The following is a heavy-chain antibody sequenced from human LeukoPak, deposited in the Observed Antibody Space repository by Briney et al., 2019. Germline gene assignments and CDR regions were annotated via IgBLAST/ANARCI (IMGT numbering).Heavy chain of an antibody. J-gene: IGHJ6*02. Sequence: GGSLRLSCAASGFTFSSYAMSWVRQAPGKGLEWVSAISGSGGSTYYADSVKGRFTISRDNSKNTLYLQMNSLRAEDTAVYYCAKDLSSYGSYYYYGMDVWGQGTTVTVSS. CDR1: GFTFSSYA. CDR2: ISGSGGST. V-gene: IGHV3-23*01. D-gene: IGHD5-18*01. CDR3: AKDLSSYGSYYYYGMDV.